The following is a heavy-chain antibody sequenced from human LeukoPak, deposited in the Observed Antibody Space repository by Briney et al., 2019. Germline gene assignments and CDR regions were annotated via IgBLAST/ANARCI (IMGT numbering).Heavy chain of an antibody. V-gene: IGHV1-8*01. CDR2: MNPNSGNT. CDR3: ARGIKGTTAVDY. J-gene: IGHJ4*02. D-gene: IGHD1-20*01. Sequence: ASVKVSCKASGYTFTSFDINWVRQATGQGLEWMGWMNPNSGNTDYAQKFQGRVTMTRNTSITTAYMELSSLRSEDTAVYYCARGIKGTTAVDYWGQGVLVTVSS. CDR1: GYTFTSFD.